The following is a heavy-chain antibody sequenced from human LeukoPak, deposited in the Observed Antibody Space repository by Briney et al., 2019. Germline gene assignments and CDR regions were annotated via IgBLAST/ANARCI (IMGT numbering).Heavy chain of an antibody. J-gene: IGHJ6*03. CDR2: ISTYNGNT. V-gene: IGHV1-18*01. D-gene: IGHD2-2*01. CDR3: ARGCQYQLLIFLYYYMDV. Sequence: ASVKVSCKASGYTFTSYGISWVRQAPGQGLEWMGWISTYNGNTNYAQRLQGRVTMTTDTSTSTAYLELRSLKSDDTALYYCARGCQYQLLIFLYYYMDVWGKGTTVTISS. CDR1: GYTFTSYG.